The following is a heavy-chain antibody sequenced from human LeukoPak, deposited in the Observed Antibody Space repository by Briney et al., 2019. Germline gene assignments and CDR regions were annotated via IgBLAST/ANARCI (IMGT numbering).Heavy chain of an antibody. CDR1: GFTFSSYG. CDR3: ARERRTEVLRFLEWLPPRDAFDI. D-gene: IGHD3-3*01. Sequence: GGSLRLSCAASGFTFSSYGMHWVRQAPGKGREGVAVIWYDGSNKYYADSGKGRFTISRDNSKNTLYLQMGSLRAEDMAVYYCARERRTEVLRFLEWLPPRDAFDIWGQGTMVTVSS. V-gene: IGHV3-33*01. CDR2: IWYDGSNK. J-gene: IGHJ3*02.